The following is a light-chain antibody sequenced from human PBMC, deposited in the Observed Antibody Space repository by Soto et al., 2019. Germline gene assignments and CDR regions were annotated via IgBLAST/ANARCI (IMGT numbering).Light chain of an antibody. CDR1: QSISSSY. CDR2: GAS. J-gene: IGKJ1*01. CDR3: QQYDRYSVPS. Sequence: DIVLTESPGTLSLTPGARATISCRAIQSISSSYLAWYQQKPGQAPRLLLNGASCRATASPDRISSSGSGTDFTPPIISLEPDDFATDHCQQYDRYSVPSFGQGTKVDTK. V-gene: IGKV3-20*01.